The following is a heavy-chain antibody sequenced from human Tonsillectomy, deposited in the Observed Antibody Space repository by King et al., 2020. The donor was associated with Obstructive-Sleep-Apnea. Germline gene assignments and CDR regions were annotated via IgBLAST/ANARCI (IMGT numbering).Heavy chain of an antibody. CDR3: ARGRLWSYYYYYGMDV. CDR1: GFTFSSYG. V-gene: IGHV3-30*03. J-gene: IGHJ6*02. CDR2: ISYDGSNK. D-gene: IGHD5-18*01. Sequence: VQLVESGGGVVQPGRSLRLSCAASGFTFSSYGMHWVRQAPGKGLEWVAVISYDGSNKYYADSVKGRFTISRDNSKNTLYLQMNSLRAEDTAVYYCARGRLWSYYYYYGMDVWGQGTTVTVSS.